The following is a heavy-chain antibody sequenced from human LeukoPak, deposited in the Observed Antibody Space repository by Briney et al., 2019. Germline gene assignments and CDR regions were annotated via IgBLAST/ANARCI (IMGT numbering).Heavy chain of an antibody. V-gene: IGHV3-74*01. CDR2: VKSDGTAT. CDR3: VRKFATGD. Sequence: GGSLRLSCAASGFTFSSHLMHWVRQAQGTGLVWVSSVKSDGTATNYADSVKGRFTISRDNAKNTLYLQMNSLRVEDTAVYYRVRKFATGDWGQGTLVTVSS. J-gene: IGHJ4*02. CDR1: GFTFSSHL. D-gene: IGHD1-14*01.